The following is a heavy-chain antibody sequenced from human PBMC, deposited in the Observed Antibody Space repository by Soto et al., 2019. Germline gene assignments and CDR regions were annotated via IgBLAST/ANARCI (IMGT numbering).Heavy chain of an antibody. J-gene: IGHJ6*02. D-gene: IGHD6-6*01. Sequence: PGGSLRLSCAASGFTVSSNYMSWVRQAPGKGLEWVSVIYSGGITFYADSVKGRFTTSRDNSKNTLYLQMNNLRGEDTAVYYCVRDFGSSSEGGMDVWGQGTTVTVSS. CDR1: GFTVSSNY. CDR2: IYSGGIT. CDR3: VRDFGSSSEGGMDV. V-gene: IGHV3-53*01.